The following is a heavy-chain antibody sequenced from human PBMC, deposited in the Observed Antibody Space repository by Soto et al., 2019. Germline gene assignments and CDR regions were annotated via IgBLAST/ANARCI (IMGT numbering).Heavy chain of an antibody. V-gene: IGHV3-74*03. CDR1: GLTFRSYW. Sequence: EVQLVESGGGLVQPGESLRLSFAASGLTFRSYWMHWVRQAPGKGLVWVSRINTDGSVAMYVDSVKGRFTISRDNAKNTLYLHMNSLRAEDTAVYYCVRDMQLWRLDSWRQGTLVTVSS. CDR3: VRDMQLWRLDS. D-gene: IGHD2-21*01. J-gene: IGHJ4*02. CDR2: INTDGSVA.